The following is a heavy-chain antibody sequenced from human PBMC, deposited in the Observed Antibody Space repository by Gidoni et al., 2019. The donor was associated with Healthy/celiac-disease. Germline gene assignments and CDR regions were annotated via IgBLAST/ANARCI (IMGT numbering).Heavy chain of an antibody. CDR3: ARDEVAVAGKGKPFGY. Sequence: QVQLVQSGAEVKKPGSSVKVSCTASGGPFSSYAISWVRQAPGQGLEWMGGIIPIFGTANYAQKFQGRVTITADESTSTAYMELSSLRSEDTAVYYCARDEVAVAGKGKPFGYWGQGTLVTVSS. CDR1: GGPFSSYA. J-gene: IGHJ4*02. V-gene: IGHV1-69*01. CDR2: IIPIFGTA. D-gene: IGHD6-19*01.